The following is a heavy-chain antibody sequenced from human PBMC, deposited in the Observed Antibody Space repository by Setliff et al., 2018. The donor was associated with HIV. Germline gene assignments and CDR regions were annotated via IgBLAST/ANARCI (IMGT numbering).Heavy chain of an antibody. Sequence: ASVKVSCKASADTFTNCLINWVRQAPGQGLEWMGWINTDSGTPTYAQAFTGRFVFSLDTSVSTAFLQMNSLKTEDTAVYYCTTHQTHSSPGEWFQHWGQGTLVTVSS. CDR1: ADTFTNCL. D-gene: IGHD3-22*01. V-gene: IGHV7-4-1*02. CDR3: TTHQTHSSPGEWFQH. CDR2: INTDSGTP. J-gene: IGHJ1*01.